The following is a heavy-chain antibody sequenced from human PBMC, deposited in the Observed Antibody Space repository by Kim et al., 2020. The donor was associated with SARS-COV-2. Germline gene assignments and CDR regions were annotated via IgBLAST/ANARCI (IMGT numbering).Heavy chain of an antibody. V-gene: IGHV1-46*01. J-gene: IGHJ5*02. CDR3: ARGEVPGLFDP. CDR2: T. Sequence: TSYAQKFQGSVTMTRDTSTSTVYMELSSLRSEDTAVYYCARGEVPGLFDPWGQGTLVTVSS.